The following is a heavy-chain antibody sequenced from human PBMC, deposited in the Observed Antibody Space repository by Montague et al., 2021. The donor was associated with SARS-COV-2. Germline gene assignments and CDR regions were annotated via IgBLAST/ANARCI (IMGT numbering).Heavy chain of an antibody. CDR3: ARDLLDYYYYYGMDV. J-gene: IGHJ6*02. CDR2: ISSSGSTI. V-gene: IGHV3-48*03. D-gene: IGHD2-15*01. CDR1: GFTFSSYE. Sequence: SLRLSCAASGFTFSSYEMNWVRQAPGKGLEWVSYISSSGSTIYYADSVKGRFTISRDNAKNSLYLQMNSLRAEDTAVHYCARDLLDYYYYYGMDVWGQGTTVTVPS.